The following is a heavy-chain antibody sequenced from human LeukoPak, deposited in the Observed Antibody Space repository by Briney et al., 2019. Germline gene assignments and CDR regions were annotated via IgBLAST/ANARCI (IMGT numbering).Heavy chain of an antibody. D-gene: IGHD5-12*01. CDR2: MNPNSGNT. V-gene: IGHV1-8*01. Sequence: ASVKVSCKASGYTFTSYDINWVRQATGQGLEWMGWMNPNSGNTGYAQKFQGRVTMTRNTSISTAYMELSSLGSEDTAVYYCARGNSGYDLYYFDYWGQGTLVTVSS. CDR1: GYTFTSYD. J-gene: IGHJ4*02. CDR3: ARGNSGYDLYYFDY.